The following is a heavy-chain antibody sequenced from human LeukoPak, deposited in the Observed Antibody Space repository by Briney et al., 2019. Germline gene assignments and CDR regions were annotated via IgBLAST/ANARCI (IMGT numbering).Heavy chain of an antibody. V-gene: IGHV3-30*01. D-gene: IGHD3-9*01. Sequence: GGSLRLSYAASGFTFSSYAMHWVRQAPGKGLEWVAVISYDGSNKYYADSVKGRFTISRDNSKNTLYLQMNSLRAEDTAVYYCARDRPGYYYLDYWGQGTLVTVSS. J-gene: IGHJ4*02. CDR3: ARDRPGYYYLDY. CDR1: GFTFSSYA. CDR2: ISYDGSNK.